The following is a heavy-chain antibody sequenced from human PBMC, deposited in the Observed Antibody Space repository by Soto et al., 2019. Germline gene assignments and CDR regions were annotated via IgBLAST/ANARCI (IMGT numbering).Heavy chain of an antibody. V-gene: IGHV3-7*01. D-gene: IGHD2-2*01. CDR3: SKNNRYCSSTNCFVFDY. Sequence: EVQLVESGGGLVQPGGSLRLSCAASGFTFNNYWMSWVRQAPRKVLEWVANIKQDGSEKYYVSSVKGRFTISRDNAKNSSYLQMNSLRAEDTAVYYCSKNNRYCSSTNCFVFDYWGQGTLVTVSA. CDR2: IKQDGSEK. J-gene: IGHJ4*02. CDR1: GFTFNNYW.